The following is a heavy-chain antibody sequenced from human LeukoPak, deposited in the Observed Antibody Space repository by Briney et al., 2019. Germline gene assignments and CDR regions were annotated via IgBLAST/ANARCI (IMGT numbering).Heavy chain of an antibody. CDR3: AREYYDSSGPSVVDY. D-gene: IGHD3-22*01. CDR2: IYHSGST. Sequence: SETLSLTCTVSGYSISSGYYWGWIRPPPGKGLEWIGSIYHSGSTYYNPSLKSRVTISVDTSKNQFSLKLSSVTAADTAVYYCAREYYDSSGPSVVDYWGQGTLVTVSS. J-gene: IGHJ4*02. CDR1: GYSISSGYY. V-gene: IGHV4-38-2*02.